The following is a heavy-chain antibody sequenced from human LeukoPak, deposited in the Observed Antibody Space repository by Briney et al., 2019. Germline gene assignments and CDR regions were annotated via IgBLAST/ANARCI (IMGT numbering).Heavy chain of an antibody. J-gene: IGHJ3*02. CDR2: IYYSGSI. CDR3: ARHTRAVAGADAFDI. V-gene: IGHV4-59*08. CDR1: GGSISSYY. Sequence: SETLSLTCTVSGGSISSYYWSLLRQPPGNGLEWIGYIYYSGSINYNPSLKSRVTISVDTSKNQFSLKLSSVTAADTAVYYCARHTRAVAGADAFDIWGQGTMVTVSS. D-gene: IGHD6-19*01.